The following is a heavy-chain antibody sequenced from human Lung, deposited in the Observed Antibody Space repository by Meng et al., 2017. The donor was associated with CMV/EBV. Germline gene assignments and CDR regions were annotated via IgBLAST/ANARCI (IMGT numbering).Heavy chain of an antibody. CDR1: GYTFISYYTSYY. Sequence: ASXXVSXKASGYTFISYYTSYYIHWVRQAPGQGLEWMGMINPSRDNTNYAQKFQGRVTMTRDTSTSTVYMELSSLRSHDTAVYYWARESTPNWGPGAWGQGPLVTVSS. V-gene: IGHV1-46*01. CDR2: INPSRDNT. J-gene: IGHJ5*02. CDR3: ARESTPNWGPGA. D-gene: IGHD7-27*01.